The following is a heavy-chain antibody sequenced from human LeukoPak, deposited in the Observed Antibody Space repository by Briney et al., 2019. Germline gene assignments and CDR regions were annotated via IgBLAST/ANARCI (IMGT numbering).Heavy chain of an antibody. CDR1: GFTFSSYA. D-gene: IGHD2-15*01. V-gene: IGHV3-23*01. Sequence: GGSLRLSCAASGFTFSSYAMSWVRQAPGKGLEWVSAISGSGGSTYYADSVKGRFTISRDNSKNTLYLQMNSLRAEDTAVYYCAKNGRYCSGGSCYSGGLGYYYYGMDVWGQGTTVTVSS. CDR3: AKNGRYCSGGSCYSGGLGYYYYGMDV. CDR2: ISGSGGST. J-gene: IGHJ6*02.